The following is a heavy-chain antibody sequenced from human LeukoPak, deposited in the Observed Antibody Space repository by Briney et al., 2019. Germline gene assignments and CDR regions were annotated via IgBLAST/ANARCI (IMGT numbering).Heavy chain of an antibody. Sequence: GKCLRLSCAASRSTFSLHAMHRVRPAPATRQEWVAVIWFDGSKKEYADPVKGRFTISRHNSKNTLYLQMNNLRGEDTAEYYCAKDMELASWGQGTLVTVSS. V-gene: IGHV3-33*06. J-gene: IGHJ5*02. CDR3: AKDMELAS. D-gene: IGHD1-26*01. CDR2: IWFDGSKK. CDR1: RSTFSLHA.